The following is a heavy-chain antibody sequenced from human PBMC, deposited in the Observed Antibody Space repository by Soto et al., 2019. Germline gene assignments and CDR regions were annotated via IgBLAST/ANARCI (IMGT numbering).Heavy chain of an antibody. Sequence: SETLSLTCDVYGGSFTGCFWNWIRQSPGKGLEWIGKVSHNGRNNNNPSLKSRVTISLDMSKNQISLKLTSVTAADTAVYYCAGGGSSDWQVAFDFWGQGTMVTVS. D-gene: IGHD6-19*01. V-gene: IGHV4-34*01. CDR1: GGSFTGCF. CDR3: AGGGSSDWQVAFDF. J-gene: IGHJ3*01. CDR2: VSHNGRN.